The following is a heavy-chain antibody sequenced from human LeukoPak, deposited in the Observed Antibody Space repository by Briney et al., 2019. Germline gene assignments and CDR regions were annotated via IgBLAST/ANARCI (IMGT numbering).Heavy chain of an antibody. D-gene: IGHD3-3*01. Sequence: SETLSLTCAVHGGSFSDYSWSWIRQPPGKGLEWIGDISHSGGTNYNPSLKSRVTMSVDTSNNQFSLKLKSVTAADTAVYYCARDGIAVFRVITGNYYYMDVWGNGTTVTVSS. CDR1: GGSFSDYS. J-gene: IGHJ6*03. V-gene: IGHV4-34*01. CDR3: ARDGIAVFRVITGNYYYMDV. CDR2: ISHSGGT.